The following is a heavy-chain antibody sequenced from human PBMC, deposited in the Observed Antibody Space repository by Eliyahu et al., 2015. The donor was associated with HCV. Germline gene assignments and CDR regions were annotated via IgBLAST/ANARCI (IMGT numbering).Heavy chain of an antibody. CDR2: ISHSGST. CDR1: GGPFRGYY. J-gene: IGHJ4*02. D-gene: IGHD3-10*01. Sequence: QVQLQQWGAGLLXPSETLSLTCAVYGGPFRGYYWNWIRQFPGKGLEWSGEISHSGSTNYXPSLKSRVXISVDTSKNQFFLKVRSVTAADTAVYYCATAPPRALGDLVPDYWGQGTLVTVSS. V-gene: IGHV4-34*01. CDR3: ATAPPRALGDLVPDY.